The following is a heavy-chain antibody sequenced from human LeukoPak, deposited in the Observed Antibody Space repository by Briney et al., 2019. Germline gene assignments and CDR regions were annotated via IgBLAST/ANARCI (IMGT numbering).Heavy chain of an antibody. J-gene: IGHJ4*02. CDR3: ARDGGSTYYFDY. D-gene: IGHD2-2*01. CDR2: INPNSGGT. V-gene: IGHV1-2*02. CDR1: GYTFTGYY. Sequence: ASVTVSCKASGYTFTGYYMHWVRQAPGQGLEWMGWINPNSGGTNYAQKFQGRVTMTRDTSISTAYMELSRLRSDDTAVYYCARDGGSTYYFDYWGQGTLVTVSS.